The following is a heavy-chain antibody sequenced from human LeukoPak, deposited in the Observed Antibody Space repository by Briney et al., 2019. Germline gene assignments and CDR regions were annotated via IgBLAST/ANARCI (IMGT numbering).Heavy chain of an antibody. D-gene: IGHD3-22*01. V-gene: IGHV4-38-2*02. CDR2: IYHSGST. CDR1: GYSISSGYY. J-gene: IGHJ4*02. CDR3: ARVVITYYFDY. Sequence: SETLSLTCTVSGYSISSGYYWGWIRQPPGKGLEWIGSIYHSGSTYYNPSLKSRVTISVDTSKNQFSPKLSSVTAADTAVYYCARVVITYYFDYWGQGTLVTVSS.